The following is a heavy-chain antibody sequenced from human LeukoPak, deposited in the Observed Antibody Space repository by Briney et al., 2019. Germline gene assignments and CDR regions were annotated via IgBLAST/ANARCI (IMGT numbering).Heavy chain of an antibody. CDR2: ISSSSSYI. CDR1: GFTFSSYS. D-gene: IGHD6-19*01. V-gene: IGHV3-21*01. J-gene: IGHJ4*02. Sequence: GGSLRLSCAASGFTFSSYSMNWVRQAPGKGLEWVSSISSSSSYIYYADSVKGRFTISRDNAKNSLYLQMNSLRAEDTAVYYCARTPDYSSGWYWDTYYSDYWGQGTLVTVSS. CDR3: ARTPDYSSGWYWDTYYSDY.